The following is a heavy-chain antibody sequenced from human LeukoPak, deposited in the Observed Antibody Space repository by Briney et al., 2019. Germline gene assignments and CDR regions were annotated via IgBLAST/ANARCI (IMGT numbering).Heavy chain of an antibody. Sequence: SETLSLTCTVSGGSISSSSYYWGWIRQPPGKGLEWIGSIYYSGSTYYNPSLKSRVTISVDTSKNQFSLKLSSVTAVDTAVHYCARTPGQLEPGDYWGQGTLVTVSS. V-gene: IGHV4-39*01. CDR1: GGSISSSSYY. CDR2: IYYSGST. CDR3: ARTPGQLEPGDY. J-gene: IGHJ4*02. D-gene: IGHD1-1*01.